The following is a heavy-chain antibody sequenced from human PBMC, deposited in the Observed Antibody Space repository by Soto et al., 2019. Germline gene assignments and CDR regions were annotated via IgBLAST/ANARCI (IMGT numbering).Heavy chain of an antibody. CDR1: GYTFTSYG. J-gene: IGHJ4*02. Sequence: ASVKVSCKASGYTFTSYGISWVRQAPGQGLEWMGWISAYNGNTNYAQKLQGRVTMTTDTSTSTAYMELRGLRSDDTAVYYCARALSDTYYYDSSGYFLVAPDYWGQGTLVTVSS. V-gene: IGHV1-18*01. D-gene: IGHD3-22*01. CDR2: ISAYNGNT. CDR3: ARALSDTYYYDSSGYFLVAPDY.